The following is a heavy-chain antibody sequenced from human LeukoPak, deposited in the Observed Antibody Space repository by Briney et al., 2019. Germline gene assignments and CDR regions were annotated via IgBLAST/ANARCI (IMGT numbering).Heavy chain of an antibody. Sequence: GGSLRLSCAASGFTVSTYAMSWVRQAPGMGLQLVSATDIGGGTTYSADSVKGRFTISRDNSKNTLYLQMDSLRAEDTAVYFCAKDYRGSFTDWGQGTLVTVSS. CDR3: AKDYRGSFTD. V-gene: IGHV3-23*01. CDR1: GFTVSTYA. D-gene: IGHD1-26*01. CDR2: TDIGGGTT. J-gene: IGHJ4*02.